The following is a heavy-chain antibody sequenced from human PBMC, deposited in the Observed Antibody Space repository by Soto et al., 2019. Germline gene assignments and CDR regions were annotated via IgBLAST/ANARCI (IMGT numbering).Heavy chain of an antibody. CDR1: GFTYSTYT. Sequence: GGSLRLSCAASGFTYSTYTMHWVRQAPGKGLEWVAVISYDGNNKFYADSVKGRFTISRDSTKQTLYLQMNSLRAEDTALYYCAKDRGSGSYAANYYYYGMDVWGQGTTVTVSS. D-gene: IGHD3-10*01. CDR2: ISYDGNNK. V-gene: IGHV3-30-3*01. CDR3: AKDRGSGSYAANYYYYGMDV. J-gene: IGHJ6*02.